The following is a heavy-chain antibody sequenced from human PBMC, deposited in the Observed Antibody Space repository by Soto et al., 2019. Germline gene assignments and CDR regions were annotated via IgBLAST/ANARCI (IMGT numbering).Heavy chain of an antibody. CDR3: ARAVSAAALDY. Sequence: SETLSLTCTVSGGSISSYYWSWIRQPPGKGLEWIGYIYYSGSTNYNPSLKSRVTISVDTSKNQFSLKLSSVTAADTAVYYCARAVSAAALDYRGQGTLVTLPS. CDR2: IYYSGST. J-gene: IGHJ4*02. D-gene: IGHD6-13*01. CDR1: GGSISSYY. V-gene: IGHV4-59*01.